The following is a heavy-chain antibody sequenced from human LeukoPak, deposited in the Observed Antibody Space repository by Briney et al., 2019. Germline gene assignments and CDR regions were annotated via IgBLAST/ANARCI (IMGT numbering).Heavy chain of an antibody. CDR3: AREDCSTSCYGNWFDP. CDR1: GYTFTGYY. Sequence: ASVKVSCKASGYTFTGYYMHWVRQAPGQGLEWMGWINPNSGGTNYAQKFQGRVTMTRDTSISTAYMELSRLRSDDTAVYYCAREDCSTSCYGNWFDPWGQGTLVTVSS. D-gene: IGHD2-2*01. V-gene: IGHV1-2*02. J-gene: IGHJ5*02. CDR2: INPNSGGT.